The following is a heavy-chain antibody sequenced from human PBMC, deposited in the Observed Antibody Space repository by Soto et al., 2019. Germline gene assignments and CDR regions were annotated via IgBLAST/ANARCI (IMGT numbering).Heavy chain of an antibody. CDR3: AKASSAWYDSKSYYFDD. Sequence: EVQMLDSGGGLVQPGGSLRLSCAASGFSFSDYAMNWVRQAPGKGLEWVSEISATGGSTFYADFVKGRFTLSRDNAKNTLCLNLTSLRDEDTARYYCAKASSAWYDSKSYYFDDWGPGTLVTVSS. D-gene: IGHD6-19*01. V-gene: IGHV3-23*01. J-gene: IGHJ4*02. CDR2: ISATGGST. CDR1: GFSFSDYA.